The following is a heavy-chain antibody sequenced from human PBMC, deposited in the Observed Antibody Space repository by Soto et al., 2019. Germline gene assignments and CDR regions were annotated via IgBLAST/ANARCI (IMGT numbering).Heavy chain of an antibody. D-gene: IGHD2-8*01. CDR3: AREIMPLTNVWDFDL. Sequence: QVQLQESGPGLAKTSETLSLTCTVSCDSISGGVHSWSWIRQPPGKGMEWIGPSFDSGSTYYNPSLKRLLTMSVDTSKNRFSLGLSSVTAADTAVYYCAREIMPLTNVWDFDLRGRGTLVTVS. V-gene: IGHV4-30-4*01. CDR2: SFDSGST. J-gene: IGHJ2*01. CDR1: CDSISGGVHS.